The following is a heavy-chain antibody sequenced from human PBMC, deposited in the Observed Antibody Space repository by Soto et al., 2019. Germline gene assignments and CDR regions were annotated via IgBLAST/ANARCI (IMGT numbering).Heavy chain of an antibody. J-gene: IGHJ6*02. CDR2: IKQDGSQK. Sequence: GGSLRLSCAASGFTFTSYWMSWVRQAPGKGLEWVANIKQDGSQKYYVDSLKGRFTISRDNAKNSLYLQMNSLRAEDTAVYYCARGGDYYFYGMDVWGQGTRVTVSS. CDR3: ARGGDYYFYGMDV. D-gene: IGHD3-10*01. CDR1: GFTFTSYW. V-gene: IGHV3-7*03.